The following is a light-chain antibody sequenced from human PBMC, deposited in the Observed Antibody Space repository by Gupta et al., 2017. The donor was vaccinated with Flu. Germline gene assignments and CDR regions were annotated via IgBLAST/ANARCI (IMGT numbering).Light chain of an antibody. J-gene: IGLJ7*01. Sequence: TISCTGSSSNIGAGYDVHWYQQLPGTAPKLLIYGNSNRPSGVPDRFSGSKSGTSASLAITGLQAEDEADYYCQSYDSSLSGFAVFGGGIQLTVL. V-gene: IGLV1-40*01. CDR1: SSNIGAGYD. CDR2: GNS. CDR3: QSYDSSLSGFAV.